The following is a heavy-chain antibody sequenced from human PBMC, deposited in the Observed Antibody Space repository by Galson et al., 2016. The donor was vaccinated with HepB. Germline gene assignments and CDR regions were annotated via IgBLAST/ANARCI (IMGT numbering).Heavy chain of an antibody. J-gene: IGHJ3*02. CDR3: ARDNSRRENSGYHAFDI. CDR1: GFTFSKYW. Sequence: SLRLSCAASGFTFSKYWMSWVRQAPGKGLEWVANIDQDGSEKYYVDSVKGRVPISRDNAKNALYLKMTRLGAEDTAVYYCARDNSRRENSGYHAFDIWGQGTMVTVSS. V-gene: IGHV3-7*05. D-gene: IGHD3-22*01. CDR2: IDQDGSEK.